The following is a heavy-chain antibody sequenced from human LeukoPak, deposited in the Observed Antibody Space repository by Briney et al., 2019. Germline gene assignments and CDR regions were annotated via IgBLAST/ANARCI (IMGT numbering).Heavy chain of an antibody. D-gene: IGHD3-3*01. CDR2: INPSGGST. CDR3: ARSSYYDFWSGYYNVGYYFDY. CDR1: GYTFTSYY. V-gene: IGHV1-46*01. J-gene: IGHJ4*02. Sequence: ASVKVSCKASGYTFTSYYMHWVRQAPGQGLEWMGIINPSGGSTSYAQKFQGRVTMTTDTSTSTAYMELRSLRSDDTAVYYCARSSYYDFWSGYYNVGYYFDYWGQGTLVTVSS.